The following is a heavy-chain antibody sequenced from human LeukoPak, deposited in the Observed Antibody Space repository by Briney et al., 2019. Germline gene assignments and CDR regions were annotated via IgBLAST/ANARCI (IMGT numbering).Heavy chain of an antibody. Sequence: GGSLRLSCAASGFTVSSNYMSWVRQAPGKGLEWVSVIYSGGSTYYADSVKGRFTISRGNSKNTLYLQRNSLRAEDTAVYYCARDVSSGYFADWFDPWGQGTLVTVSS. CDR2: IYSGGST. D-gene: IGHD3-22*01. J-gene: IGHJ5*02. V-gene: IGHV3-66*02. CDR1: GFTVSSNY. CDR3: ARDVSSGYFADWFDP.